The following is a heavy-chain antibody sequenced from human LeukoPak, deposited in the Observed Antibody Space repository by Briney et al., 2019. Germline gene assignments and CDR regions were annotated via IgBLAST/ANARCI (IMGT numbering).Heavy chain of an antibody. CDR2: ISGSGSTM. CDR3: AREYNEFDY. Sequence: GGSLRLSCAASGFAFSSYEMNWVRQAPGKGLEWVSYISGSGSTMYYADSVKGRFSISRDNAKNSLYLQMSSLRAEDTAVYYCAREYNEFDYWGQGTLVTVSS. D-gene: IGHD1-14*01. J-gene: IGHJ4*02. CDR1: GFAFSSYE. V-gene: IGHV3-48*03.